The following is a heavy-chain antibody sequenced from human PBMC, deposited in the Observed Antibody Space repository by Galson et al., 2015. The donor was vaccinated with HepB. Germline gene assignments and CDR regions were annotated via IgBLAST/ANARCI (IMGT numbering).Heavy chain of an antibody. CDR1: GYSFTRYW. CDR2: IYPGDSDT. Sequence: QSGAEVKKPGESLKISCKASGYSFTRYWIGWVRQMPGKGLEWMAIIYPGDSDTRYSPSFQGQVTISADKSISTAYLQWSSLKASETAMYCCATSGWSPSYFFDYWGQGTLVTVSS. CDR3: ATSGWSPSYFFDY. D-gene: IGHD6-25*01. J-gene: IGHJ4*02. V-gene: IGHV5-51*01.